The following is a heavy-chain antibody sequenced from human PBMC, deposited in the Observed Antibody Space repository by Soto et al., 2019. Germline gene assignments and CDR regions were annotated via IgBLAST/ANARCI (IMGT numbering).Heavy chain of an antibody. V-gene: IGHV4-34*09. CDR3: AREPSI. CDR2: INHSGST. J-gene: IGHJ4*02. CDR1: GGSFSGYY. Sequence: PSETLSLTCAVYGGSFSGYYWSWIRQPPGKGLEWIGEINHSGSTNYNPSLKSRVTISIDTSKNQFSLKLSSVTAADTAVYYCAREPSIWGQETLVTVSS.